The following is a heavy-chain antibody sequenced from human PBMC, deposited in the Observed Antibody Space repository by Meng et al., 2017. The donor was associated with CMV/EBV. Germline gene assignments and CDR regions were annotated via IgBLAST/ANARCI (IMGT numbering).Heavy chain of an antibody. V-gene: IGHV1-2*02. CDR3: ARASGLWSGYYAVEYYYYGMDV. D-gene: IGHD3-3*01. CDR2: INPNSGGT. J-gene: IGHJ6*02. CDR1: GYTFTGYY. Sequence: ASVKVSCKASGYTFTGYYMHWVRQAPGQGLEWMGWINPNSGGTNYAQKFQGRVTITRNTSISTAYMELSSLRSEDTAVYYCARASGLWSGYYAVEYYYYGMDVWGQGTTVTVSS.